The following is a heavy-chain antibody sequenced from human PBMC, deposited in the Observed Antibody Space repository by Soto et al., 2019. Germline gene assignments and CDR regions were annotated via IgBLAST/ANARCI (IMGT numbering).Heavy chain of an antibody. D-gene: IGHD4-4*01. J-gene: IGHJ2*01. V-gene: IGHV3-30-3*01. CDR3: ARPLWRDDYNWGYFDL. CDR1: GFTFSSYA. CDR2: ISYDGSNK. Sequence: QVQLVESGGGVVQPGRSLRLSCAASGFTFSSYAMHWVRQAPGKGLEWVAVISYDGSNKYYADSVKGRFTISRDNSKNTLYLQMHRLRAEDTAVYYWARPLWRDDYNWGYFDLWGRGPLVTVSS.